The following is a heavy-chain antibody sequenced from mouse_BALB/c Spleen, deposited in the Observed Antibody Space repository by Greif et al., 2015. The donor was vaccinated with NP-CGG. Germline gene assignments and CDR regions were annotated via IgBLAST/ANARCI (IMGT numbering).Heavy chain of an antibody. V-gene: IGHV5-6-3*01. D-gene: IGHD2-3*01. CDR2: INSNGGST. Sequence: EVKVVESGGGLVQPGGSLKLSCAASGFTFSSYGMSWVRQTPDKRLELVATINSNGGSTYYPDSVKGRFTISRDNAKNTLYLQMSSLKSEDTAMYYCARGRGDGYYVSYYAMDYWGQGTSATVSS. J-gene: IGHJ4*01. CDR1: GFTFSSYG. CDR3: ARGRGDGYYVSYYAMDY.